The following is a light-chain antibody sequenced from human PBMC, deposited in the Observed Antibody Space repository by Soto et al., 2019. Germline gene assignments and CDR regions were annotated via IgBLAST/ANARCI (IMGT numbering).Light chain of an antibody. CDR1: QNIRNW. CDR2: DDS. V-gene: IGKV1-5*01. CDR3: QQYNTYST. Sequence: GDSVTITCRASQNIRNWLAWYQQKPGKAPNPLIYDDSSLKSGVPARFSGSGSGTEFTLTISSLQPDDFATYYRQQYNTYSTFGQGTRLEIK. J-gene: IGKJ5*01.